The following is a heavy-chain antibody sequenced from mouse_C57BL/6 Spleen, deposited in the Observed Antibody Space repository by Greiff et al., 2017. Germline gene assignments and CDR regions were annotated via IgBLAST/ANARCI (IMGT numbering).Heavy chain of an antibody. CDR1: GFTFSDYY. CDR2: ISNGGGST. J-gene: IGHJ4*01. V-gene: IGHV5-12*01. CDR3: ARGGSY. Sequence: EVQVVESGGGLVQPGGSLKLSCAASGFTFSDYYMYWVRQTPEKRLEWVAYISNGGGSTYYPDTVKGRFTISRDNAKNTLYLQMSRLKSEDTAMYYCARGGSYWGQGTSVTVSS.